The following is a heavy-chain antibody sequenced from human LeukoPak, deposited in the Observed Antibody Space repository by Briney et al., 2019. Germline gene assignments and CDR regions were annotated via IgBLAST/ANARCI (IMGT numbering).Heavy chain of an antibody. D-gene: IGHD3-3*01. J-gene: IGHJ6*03. CDR3: SRPGGVASRSGFYRGYYMDV. CDR1: GGSFSGYY. V-gene: IGHV4-34*01. CDR2: INHSGST. Sequence: KTSETLSLTCAVSGGSFSGYYWNWIRQSPGKGLEWIGEINHSGSTNFNPSLKSRVSISVDTSKNQFSLKLSSVTAADTGVYYCSRPGGVASRSGFYRGYYMDVWGKGTTVIVSS.